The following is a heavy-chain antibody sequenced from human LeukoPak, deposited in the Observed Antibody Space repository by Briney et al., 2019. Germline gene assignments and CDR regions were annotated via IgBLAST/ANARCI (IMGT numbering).Heavy chain of an antibody. CDR3: VHGWASYGSGSSEFFDY. J-gene: IGHJ4*02. V-gene: IGHV3-53*01. D-gene: IGHD3-10*01. Sequence: GGSLRLSCAASGYTVSSNYMSWVRQAPGKGLEYVSVLYHDGGTYSADSVKGRFTISRDNSKNTLYLQMNSLRVEDTAVYYCVHGWASYGSGSSEFFDYWGQGSLVTLSS. CDR1: GYTVSSNY. CDR2: LYHDGGT.